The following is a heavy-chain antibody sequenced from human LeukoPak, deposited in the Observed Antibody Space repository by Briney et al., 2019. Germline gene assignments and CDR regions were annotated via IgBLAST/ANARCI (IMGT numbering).Heavy chain of an antibody. J-gene: IGHJ4*02. CDR2: INHSGST. CDR1: GGSFSGYY. D-gene: IGHD2-2*01. Sequence: SETLSLTCAVYGGSFSGYYWSWIRQPPGKGLEWIGEINHSGSTNYNPSLKSRVTISVDTSKNQFSLKLSSVTAADTAVYYCARVVCSSTSCASYYFDYWGQGTLVTVSS. V-gene: IGHV4-34*01. CDR3: ARVVCSSTSCASYYFDY.